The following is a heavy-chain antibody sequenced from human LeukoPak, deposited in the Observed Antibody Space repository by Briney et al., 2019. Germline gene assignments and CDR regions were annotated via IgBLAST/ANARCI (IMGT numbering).Heavy chain of an antibody. J-gene: IGHJ4*02. CDR3: ARGTVTAPDY. CDR2: IYSGGNT. CDR1: GFSVSNTY. V-gene: IGHV3-53*01. Sequence: GGSVRLSCAASGFSVSNTYMSWVRQAPGKGLEWVSIYSGGNTYYADSAKGRFTISRDNSKNTLYLQMNRLRPEDTAVYYCARGTVTAPDYWGQGTLVTVSS. D-gene: IGHD2-21*02.